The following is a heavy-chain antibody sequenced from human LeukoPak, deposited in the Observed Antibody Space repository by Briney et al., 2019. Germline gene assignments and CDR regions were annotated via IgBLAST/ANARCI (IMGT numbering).Heavy chain of an antibody. J-gene: IGHJ4*02. D-gene: IGHD3-3*01. Sequence: SETLSLTCSVSGYSISSGYYWSWIRQPAGKGLEWIGRIYTSGSANYNPSLKSRVTISVDTSKNQFSLKLTSVTVADTAVFYCARSPAADFWSGYYDYWGQGIMVTISS. V-gene: IGHV4-61*02. CDR1: GYSISSGYY. CDR2: IYTSGSA. CDR3: ARSPAADFWSGYYDY.